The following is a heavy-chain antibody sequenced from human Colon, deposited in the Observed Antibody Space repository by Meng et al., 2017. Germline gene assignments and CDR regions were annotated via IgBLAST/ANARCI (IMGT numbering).Heavy chain of an antibody. CDR1: GFTFNSHA. J-gene: IGHJ4*02. CDR2: ISGSGVST. Sequence: GESLKISCAASGFTFNSHAMSWVRQAPGKGLEWVSAISGSGVSTYYAGSVKGRFTISRDNAGNTLYLQMNNLRAEDTALYYCAKALDSSGYSYERCADYWGQGTLVTVSS. D-gene: IGHD3-22*01. V-gene: IGHV3-23*01. CDR3: AKALDSSGYSYERCADY.